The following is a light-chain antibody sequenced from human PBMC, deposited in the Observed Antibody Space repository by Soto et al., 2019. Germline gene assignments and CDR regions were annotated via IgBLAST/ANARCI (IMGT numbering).Light chain of an antibody. Sequence: EIVLTQSPGPLSLSPGERATLSCRASQSVSSSYLAWYQQKPGQAPRLLIYGASSRATGIPARFSGSGSGTEFTLTISILQPEDFAVYYCQQYGRPPLTFGGGTKVEIK. CDR1: QSVSSSY. V-gene: IGKV3-20*01. CDR2: GAS. CDR3: QQYGRPPLT. J-gene: IGKJ4*01.